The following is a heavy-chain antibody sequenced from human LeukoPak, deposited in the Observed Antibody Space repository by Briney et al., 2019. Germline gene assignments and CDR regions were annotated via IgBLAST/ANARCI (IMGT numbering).Heavy chain of an antibody. J-gene: IGHJ6*02. CDR3: ARQRRACYDGMDV. CDR1: GYTFTDYY. V-gene: IGHV1-2*02. CDR2: INPKGGT. Sequence: VASVKVSCKSSGYTFTDYYIHWVRQAPGQRLEWMGWINPKGGTNYAQKFQGRVSMTRDTSSSTAYMEVSRLRSDDTGMYYCARQRRACYDGMDVWGQGTTVTVSS.